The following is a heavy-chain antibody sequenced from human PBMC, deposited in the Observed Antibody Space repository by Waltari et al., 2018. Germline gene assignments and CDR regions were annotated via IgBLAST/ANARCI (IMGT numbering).Heavy chain of an antibody. Sequence: QVQPVQSGAEVKKPGASVKVSCKASGYTFTSYAMHWVRQAPGQRLEWMGWINACNGNTKYSQKFQGRVTITRDTSASTAYMELSSLRSEDTAVYYCARGKGLAILGYFDYWGQGTLVTVSS. CDR2: INACNGNT. CDR3: ARGKGLAILGYFDY. CDR1: GYTFTSYA. V-gene: IGHV1-3*01. D-gene: IGHD2-15*01. J-gene: IGHJ4*02.